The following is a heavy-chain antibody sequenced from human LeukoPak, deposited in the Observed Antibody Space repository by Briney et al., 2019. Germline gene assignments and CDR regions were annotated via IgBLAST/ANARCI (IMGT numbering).Heavy chain of an antibody. V-gene: IGHV4-4*02. CDR1: GGSVTSTNW. J-gene: IGHJ4*02. D-gene: IGHD3-3*01. CDR3: AREGGFYRPLDY. Sequence: PSGTLSLTCAVSGGSVTSTNWWTWVRQPLGKGLEWIGEVHLDGRTNYNPSLTGRLTLSVDLYENHISLKLTSVTAADTAVYYCAREGGFYRPLDYLGQGTLVTVSS. CDR2: VHLDGRT.